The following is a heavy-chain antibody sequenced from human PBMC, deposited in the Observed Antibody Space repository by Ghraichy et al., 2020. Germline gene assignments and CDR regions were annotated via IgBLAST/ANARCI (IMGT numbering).Heavy chain of an antibody. V-gene: IGHV3-48*03. D-gene: IGHD3-3*01. Sequence: GGSLRLSCAASGFTFSSYEMNWVRQAPGKGLEWVSYISSSGSTIYYADSVKGRFTISRDNAKNSLYLQMNSLRAEDTAVYYCARNPYYDFWSGYYDPPYYYYYGMDVWGQGTTVTVSS. CDR1: GFTFSSYE. CDR2: ISSSGSTI. J-gene: IGHJ6*02. CDR3: ARNPYYDFWSGYYDPPYYYYYGMDV.